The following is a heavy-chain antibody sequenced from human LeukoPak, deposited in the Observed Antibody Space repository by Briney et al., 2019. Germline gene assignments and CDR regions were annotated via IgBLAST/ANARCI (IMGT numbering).Heavy chain of an antibody. Sequence: SETLSLTCAVYGGPFSGYYWSWIRQPPGKGLEWIGEINHSGSTNYNPSLKSRVTISVDTSKNQFSLKLSSVTAADTAVYYCARGRGRRFGELLSHWFDPWGQGTLVTASS. J-gene: IGHJ5*02. CDR3: ARGRGRRFGELLSHWFDP. D-gene: IGHD3-10*01. V-gene: IGHV4-34*01. CDR2: INHSGST. CDR1: GGPFSGYY.